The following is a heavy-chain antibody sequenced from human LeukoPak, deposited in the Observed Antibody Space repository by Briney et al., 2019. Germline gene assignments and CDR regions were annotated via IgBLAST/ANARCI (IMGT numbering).Heavy chain of an antibody. CDR1: GFTFSTYA. CDR2: IWPDGSKK. J-gene: IGHJ4*02. CDR3: AKISSSAESNSDY. Sequence: GRSLRLSCAASGFTFSTYAMHWVRQAPGEGLEWVAFIWPDGSKKYYADSVKGRFAISRENSKNTVYLQMNDLRPEDTALYFCAKISSSAESNSDYWGQGTLLTVSS. V-gene: IGHV3-33*06. D-gene: IGHD6-25*01.